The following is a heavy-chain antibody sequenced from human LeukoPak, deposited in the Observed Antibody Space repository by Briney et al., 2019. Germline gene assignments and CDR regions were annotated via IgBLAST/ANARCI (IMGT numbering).Heavy chain of an antibody. CDR1: GFTFSSYE. CDR2: ISGSGSTI. Sequence: GGSLRLSCAASGFTFSSYEMNWVRQAPGKGLEWVSYISGSGSTIYYADSVKGRFTISRDNAKNLLYLQMNSLRAEDTAVYYCARQPLIAAAANYYYYGMDVWGQGTTVTVSS. J-gene: IGHJ6*02. D-gene: IGHD6-13*01. V-gene: IGHV3-48*03. CDR3: ARQPLIAAAANYYYYGMDV.